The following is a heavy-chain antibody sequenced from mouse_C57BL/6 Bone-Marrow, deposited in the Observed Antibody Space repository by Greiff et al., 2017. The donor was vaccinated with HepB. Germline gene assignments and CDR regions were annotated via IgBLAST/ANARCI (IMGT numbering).Heavy chain of an antibody. V-gene: IGHV1-61*01. CDR2: IYPSDSET. CDR3: AREGGGRGDFDY. D-gene: IGHD1-1*02. CDR1: GYTFTSYW. Sequence: QVHVKQPGAELVRPGSSVKLSCKASGYTFTSYWMDWVKQRPGQGLEWIGNIYPSDSETHYNQKFKDKATLTVDKSSSTAYMQLSSLTSEDSAVYYCAREGGGRGDFDYWGQGTTLTVSS. J-gene: IGHJ2*01.